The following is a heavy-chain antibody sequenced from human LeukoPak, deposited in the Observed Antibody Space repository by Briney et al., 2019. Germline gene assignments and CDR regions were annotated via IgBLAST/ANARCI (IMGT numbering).Heavy chain of an antibody. D-gene: IGHD3-16*01. Sequence: GGSLRPSCAASGFTFDDHAIHWVRQGPGKGLEWVSGISWNSDSIGYADSVKGRFTISRDNAKNSLFLQMNSLRPEDTGLYFCVRGSIPAYTLGYFDYWGQGTLVTVSS. J-gene: IGHJ4*02. CDR3: VRGSIPAYTLGYFDY. CDR1: GFTFDDHA. CDR2: ISWNSDSI. V-gene: IGHV3-9*01.